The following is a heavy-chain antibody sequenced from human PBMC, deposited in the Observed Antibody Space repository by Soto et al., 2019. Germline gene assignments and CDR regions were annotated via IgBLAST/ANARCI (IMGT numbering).Heavy chain of an antibody. CDR2: IYWDDDK. CDR3: AHWGHDYGDGEGYFDY. CDR1: GFSLSTSGVG. V-gene: IGHV2-5*02. Sequence: QITLKESGPTLVKPTQTLTLTCTFSGFSLSTSGVGVGWIRQPPGKALEWLALIYWDDDKRYSASLKRRLTITKDTPNTRVVLTKTSMDPVDTATSYCAHWGHDYGDGEGYFDYWGQGTLVTVSS. J-gene: IGHJ4*02. D-gene: IGHD4-17*01.